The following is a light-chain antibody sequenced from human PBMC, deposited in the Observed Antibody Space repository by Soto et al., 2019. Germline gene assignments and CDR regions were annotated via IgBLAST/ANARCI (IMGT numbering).Light chain of an antibody. CDR2: DAF. J-gene: IGKJ4*01. CDR1: QDIKNY. Sequence: DIQMTQSPSSLSAFVGDSITITCQASQDIKNYLNWYQHKPGKAPKLLLYDAFKSDTGDPTRFSGSGSGTDFTFTINNLQPEDIATYVCQQYDSGPPTCGGGNRV. CDR3: QQYDSGPPT. V-gene: IGKV1-33*01.